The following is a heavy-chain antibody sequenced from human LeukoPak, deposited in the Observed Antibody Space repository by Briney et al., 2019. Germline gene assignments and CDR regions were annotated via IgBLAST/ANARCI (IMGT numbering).Heavy chain of an antibody. D-gene: IGHD2-21*02. Sequence: SVKVSCKASGFTFSSSALQWVRQARGQALEWIGWIVLGSDNTNYAQKFQDRVTITADESTSTAYMELSSLRSEDTAVYYCARSIVVVTARDSYYYYYMDVWGKGTTVTISS. CDR2: IVLGSDNT. J-gene: IGHJ6*03. CDR3: ARSIVVVTARDSYYYYYMDV. CDR1: GFTFSSSA. V-gene: IGHV1-58*01.